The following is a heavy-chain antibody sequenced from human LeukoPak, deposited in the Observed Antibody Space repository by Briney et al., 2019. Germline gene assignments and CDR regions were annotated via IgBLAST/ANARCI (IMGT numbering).Heavy chain of an antibody. Sequence: SETLSLTCTVSGGSISSYYWSWIRQPPGKGLEWIGYIYYSGSTYYNPSLKSRATISVDTSKNQFSLKLSSVTAADTAVYYCTRDQRSGYSGYDYYYYYYMDVWGKGTTVTVSS. CDR3: TRDQRSGYSGYDYYYYYYMDV. D-gene: IGHD5-12*01. CDR1: GGSISSYY. CDR2: IYYSGST. J-gene: IGHJ6*03. V-gene: IGHV4-59*12.